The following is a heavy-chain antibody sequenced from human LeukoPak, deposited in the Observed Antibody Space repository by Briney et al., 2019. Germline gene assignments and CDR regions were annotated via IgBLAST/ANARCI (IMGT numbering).Heavy chain of an antibody. D-gene: IGHD3-10*01. CDR3: ARDGRWFGELRDGFPDY. CDR2: IRYDGSDK. Sequence: PGGSLRLSCAASGFTFSSYGMHWVRQAPGKGLEWVAFIRYDGSDKYYADSVKGRFTISRDNAKNSLYLQMNSLRAEDTAVYYCARDGRWFGELRDGFPDYWGQGTLVTVSS. CDR1: GFTFSSYG. V-gene: IGHV3-30*02. J-gene: IGHJ4*02.